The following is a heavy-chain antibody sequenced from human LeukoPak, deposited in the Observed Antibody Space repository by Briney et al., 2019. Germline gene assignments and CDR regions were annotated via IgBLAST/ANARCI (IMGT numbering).Heavy chain of an antibody. V-gene: IGHV4-39*07. CDR3: ARTRTWEFWRGYYFFDY. CDR2: IYHSGST. Sequence: PSETLSLTCTVSGGSISSSSYYWGWIRQPPGKGLEWIGSIYHSGSTYYNPSLKSRVTISVDTSKNQFSLKLSSVTAADTAVYYCARTRTWEFWRGYYFFDYWGQGTLVTVSS. D-gene: IGHD3-3*01. J-gene: IGHJ4*02. CDR1: GGSISSSSYY.